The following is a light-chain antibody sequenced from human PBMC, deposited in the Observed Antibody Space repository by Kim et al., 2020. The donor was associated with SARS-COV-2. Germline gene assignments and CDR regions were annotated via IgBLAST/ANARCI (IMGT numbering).Light chain of an antibody. J-gene: IGLJ3*02. CDR1: KLGDKY. V-gene: IGLV3-1*01. CDR3: QAWDRSTSV. Sequence: SYELTQPPSVSVSPGQTASITCSGDKLGDKYACWYQQQPGQSPVLVIYQDSKRPSGIPERFSGSNSGNTATLPISVTQAMDEADYYCQAWDRSTSVFGG. CDR2: QDS.